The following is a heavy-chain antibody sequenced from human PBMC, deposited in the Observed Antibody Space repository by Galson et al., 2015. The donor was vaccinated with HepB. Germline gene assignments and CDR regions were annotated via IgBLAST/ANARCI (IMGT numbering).Heavy chain of an antibody. CDR3: ARDFESVVVAATGGIDP. CDR2: ISSSSSYI. Sequence: SLRLSCAASGFTFSSYSMNWVRQAPGKGLEWVSSISSSSSYIYYADSVKGRFTISRDNAKNSLYLQMNSLRAEDTAVYYCARDFESVVVAATGGIDPWGQGTLVTVSS. V-gene: IGHV3-21*01. D-gene: IGHD2-15*01. CDR1: GFTFSSYS. J-gene: IGHJ5*02.